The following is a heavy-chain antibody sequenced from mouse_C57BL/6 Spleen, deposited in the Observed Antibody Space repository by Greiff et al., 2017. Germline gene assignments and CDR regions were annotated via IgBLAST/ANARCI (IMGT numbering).Heavy chain of an antibody. D-gene: IGHD2-4*01. Sequence: VQVVESGAELARPGASVKMSCKASGYTFTSYTMNWVKQRPGQGLEWIGYINPSSGYTKYIQKFKDKATLTADKSSSTAYMQLSSLTSEDSAVYYCARAGIYYDYDGGDDYALDYWGQGTSVTVSS. CDR3: ARAGIYYDYDGGDDYALDY. CDR1: GYTFTSYT. J-gene: IGHJ4*01. CDR2: INPSSGYT. V-gene: IGHV1-4*01.